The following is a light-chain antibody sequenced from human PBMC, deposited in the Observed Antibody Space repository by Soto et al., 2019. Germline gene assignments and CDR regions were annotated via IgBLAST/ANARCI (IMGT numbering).Light chain of an antibody. Sequence: EIVLTQSPGTLSLSPGERATLSCRASQSVSSSYLAWYQHKPGQAPRLLIYGASSRATGIPDGFSGSGTGTDFTLTISRLEPEDFAVYYCQQYGASPRTFGQGTKVEIK. J-gene: IGKJ1*01. CDR3: QQYGASPRT. CDR2: GAS. CDR1: QSVSSSY. V-gene: IGKV3-20*01.